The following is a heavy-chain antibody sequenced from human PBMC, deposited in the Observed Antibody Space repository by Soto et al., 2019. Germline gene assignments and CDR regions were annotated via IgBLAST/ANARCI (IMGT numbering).Heavy chain of an antibody. CDR1: GFIFTSAF. V-gene: IGHV3-15*01. CDR2: IKSKSAGGTI. CDR3: TTGDY. J-gene: IGHJ4*02. Sequence: EVQLVESGGGLVKPGGSLRLSCAASGFIFTSAFMSWVRQTPGKGLEWVARIKSKSAGGTIDYAAPVKGRFTISRDDYDNTVSLQMNSLKAEDTALYYCTTGDYWGQGILVTVSS.